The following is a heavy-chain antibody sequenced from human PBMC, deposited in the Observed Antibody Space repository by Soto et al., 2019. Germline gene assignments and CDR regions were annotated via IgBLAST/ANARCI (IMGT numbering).Heavy chain of an antibody. J-gene: IGHJ6*02. V-gene: IGHV1-18*01. CDR3: ARGATPAGDYGMDV. Sequence: ASVKVSCKASGYTFTSYGISWVRQAPGQGLEWMGWISAYNGNTNYAQKLQGRVTMTTDTSTSTADMELRRLRSDDTAVYYCARGATPAGDYGMDVWGQATTVSVSS. CDR2: ISAYNGNT. CDR1: GYTFTSYG. D-gene: IGHD2-2*01.